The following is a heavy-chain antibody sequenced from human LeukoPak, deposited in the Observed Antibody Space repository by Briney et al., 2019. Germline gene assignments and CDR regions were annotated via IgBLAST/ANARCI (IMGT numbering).Heavy chain of an antibody. D-gene: IGHD3-10*01. V-gene: IGHV4-61*02. Sequence: PSETLSLTCTVSGGSISSGSYYWSWIRQPAGKGLEWIGRIYTSGSTNYNPSLKSRVTISVDTSKNQFSLKLSSVTAADTAVYYCARVGYYGVVRIFDNWGQGTLVTVSS. CDR1: GGSISSGSYY. J-gene: IGHJ4*02. CDR3: ARVGYYGVVRIFDN. CDR2: IYTSGST.